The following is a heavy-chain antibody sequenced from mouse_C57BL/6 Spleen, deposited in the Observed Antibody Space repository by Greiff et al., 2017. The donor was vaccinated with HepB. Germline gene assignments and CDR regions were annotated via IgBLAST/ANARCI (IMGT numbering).Heavy chain of an antibody. CDR2: IYPRSGNT. J-gene: IGHJ1*01. CDR1: GYTFTSYG. CDR3: ARRWDDGYFDV. D-gene: IGHD4-1*01. Sequence: QVQLKESGAELARPGASVKLSCKASGYTFTSYGISWVKQRTGQGLEWIGEIYPRSGNTYYNEKFKGKATLTADKSSSTAYMELRSLTSEDSAVYFCARRWDDGYFDVWGSGTTVTVSS. V-gene: IGHV1-81*01.